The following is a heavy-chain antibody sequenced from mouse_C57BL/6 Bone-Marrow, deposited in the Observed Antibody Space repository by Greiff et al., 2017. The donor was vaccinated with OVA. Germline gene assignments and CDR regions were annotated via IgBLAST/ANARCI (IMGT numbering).Heavy chain of an antibody. D-gene: IGHD2-4*01. Sequence: VQLQQSGPELVKPGASVKISCKASGYAFSSSWMTWVKQRPGKGLEWIGRIYPGDGDTNYNGKFKGKTTLTADKSSSTAYMQLSSLTSEDSAVYFCARSGGYYDEDYWGQGTTLTVSS. CDR1: GYAFSSSW. CDR3: ARSGGYYDEDY. CDR2: IYPGDGDT. J-gene: IGHJ2*01. V-gene: IGHV1-82*01.